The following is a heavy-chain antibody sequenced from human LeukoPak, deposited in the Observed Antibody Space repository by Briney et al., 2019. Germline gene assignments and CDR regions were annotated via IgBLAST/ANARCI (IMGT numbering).Heavy chain of an antibody. J-gene: IGHJ5*02. V-gene: IGHV1-69*04. CDR2: IIPILGIA. CDR1: GYTFTSYG. D-gene: IGHD2-2*01. CDR3: ATRGYCSSTSCYQWFDP. Sequence: SVKVSCKASGYTFTSYGISWVRQAPGQGLEWMGRIIPILGIANYAQKFQGRVTITADKSTSTAYMELSSLRSEDTAVYYCATRGYCSSTSCYQWFDPWGQGTLVTVSS.